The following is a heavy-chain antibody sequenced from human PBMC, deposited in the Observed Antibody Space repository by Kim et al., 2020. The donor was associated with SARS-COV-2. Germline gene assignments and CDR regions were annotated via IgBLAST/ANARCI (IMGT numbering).Heavy chain of an antibody. D-gene: IGHD6-19*01. CDR3: AKEDSGWYFDY. CDR2: T. V-gene: IGHV3-23*01. J-gene: IGHJ4*02. Sequence: TYYADSVKGRFSISRDNSKNTLFLQMNNLRAEDTAVYYCAKEDSGWYFDYWGQGTLVTVSS.